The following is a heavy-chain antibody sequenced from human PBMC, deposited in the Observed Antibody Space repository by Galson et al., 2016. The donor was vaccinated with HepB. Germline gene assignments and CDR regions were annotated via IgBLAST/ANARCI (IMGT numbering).Heavy chain of an antibody. D-gene: IGHD6-19*01. CDR2: ISDGSRYI. CDR1: GFTFSTYG. Sequence: SLRLSCADSGFTFSTYGMHWVRQAPGKGLEWVSSISDGSRYIYYADSVKGRFTISRDNAKNPLYLRMNSLRVDDTAVYYCARYYDIGVAGHFDSWGPGTLVTVSS. V-gene: IGHV3-21*01. CDR3: ARYYDIGVAGHFDS. J-gene: IGHJ4*02.